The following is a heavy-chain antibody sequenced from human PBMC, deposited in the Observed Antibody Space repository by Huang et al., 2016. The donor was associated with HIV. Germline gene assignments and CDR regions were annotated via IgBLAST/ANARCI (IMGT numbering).Heavy chain of an antibody. CDR3: VSHGSGTADY. CDR2: IYFSGGT. D-gene: IGHD3-10*01. J-gene: IGHJ4*02. Sequence: QVQLQESGPGLVKPSETLSLSSTFSGDSVSSASYSWGGIRQPPGGGLEWIGYIYFSGGTNYNPSLKSRVTISIDTSKNQFSLRLSSVTAADTAVYYCVSHGSGTADYWGQGTLVTVSS. V-gene: IGHV4-61*01. CDR1: GDSVSSASYS.